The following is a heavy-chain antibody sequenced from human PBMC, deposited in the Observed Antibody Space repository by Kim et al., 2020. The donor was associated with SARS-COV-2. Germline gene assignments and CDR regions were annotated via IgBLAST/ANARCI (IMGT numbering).Heavy chain of an antibody. Sequence: TYYVESVKARLTISRDNSKNTLDLQMSSLRFEETAVYYGATNIAAAGVVWGQGTLVTVSS. J-gene: IGHJ4*02. CDR2: T. D-gene: IGHD6-13*01. V-gene: IGHV3-64D*06. CDR3: ATNIAAAGVV.